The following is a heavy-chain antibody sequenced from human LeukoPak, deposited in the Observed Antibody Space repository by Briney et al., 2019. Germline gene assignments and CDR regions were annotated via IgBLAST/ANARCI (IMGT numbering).Heavy chain of an antibody. Sequence: SETLSLTCTVSGGSISSYYWSWIRQPPGKGLEWIGYIYYSGSTNYSPSLKSRVTISVDTSKNQFSLKLSSVTAADTAVYYCARRSWETPHFDYWGQGTLVTVSS. D-gene: IGHD6-13*01. CDR1: GGSISSYY. CDR3: ARRSWETPHFDY. CDR2: IYYSGST. J-gene: IGHJ4*02. V-gene: IGHV4-59*01.